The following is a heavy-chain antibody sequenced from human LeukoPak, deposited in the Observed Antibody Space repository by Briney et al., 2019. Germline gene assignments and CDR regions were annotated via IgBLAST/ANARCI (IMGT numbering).Heavy chain of an antibody. D-gene: IGHD3-3*01. CDR3: ARDQSSGYYDFWSGYYGSYFDY. Sequence: SETLSLTCTVSGGSISSYYWSWIRQPPGKGLEWIGYIYYSGSTNYNPSLKSRVTISVDTSKNQFSLKLSSVTAADTAVYYCARDQSSGYYDFWSGYYGSYFDYWGQGTLVTVSS. V-gene: IGHV4-59*12. CDR1: GGSISSYY. J-gene: IGHJ4*02. CDR2: IYYSGST.